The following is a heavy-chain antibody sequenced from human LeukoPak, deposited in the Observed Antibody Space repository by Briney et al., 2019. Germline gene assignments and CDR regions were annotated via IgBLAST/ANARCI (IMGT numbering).Heavy chain of an antibody. CDR3: ARNQAVAANRGASDV. V-gene: IGHV4-28*01. J-gene: IGHJ3*01. CDR1: GYSISSNNW. CDR2: IYYNGNT. D-gene: IGHD6-19*01. Sequence: SDTLSLTCAVSGYSISSNNWWAWVRQPPGKGLEWIGYIYYNGNTYYNPYNPSLTSRVTMSVDTSKNQFSLKLDSVTEIDTAMYYCARNQAVAANRGASDVWGQGTMVTVSS.